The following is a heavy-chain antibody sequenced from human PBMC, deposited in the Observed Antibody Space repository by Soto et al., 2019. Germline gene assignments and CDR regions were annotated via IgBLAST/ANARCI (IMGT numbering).Heavy chain of an antibody. CDR3: ASTYCSGGSCYPNWFDP. Sequence: PSETLSLTCAVSGGSISSSNWWSWVRQPPGKGLEWIGEIYHSGSTNYNPSLKSRVTISVDKSKNQFSLKLSSVTAADTAVYYCASTYCSGGSCYPNWFDPWGQGTLVTVSS. V-gene: IGHV4-4*02. CDR1: GGSISSSNW. CDR2: IYHSGST. J-gene: IGHJ5*02. D-gene: IGHD2-15*01.